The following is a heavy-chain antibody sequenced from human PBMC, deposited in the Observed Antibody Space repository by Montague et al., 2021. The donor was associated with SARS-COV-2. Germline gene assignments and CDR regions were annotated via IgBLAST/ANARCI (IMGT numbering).Heavy chain of an antibody. Sequence: SETLSLTCSVSGGSMINNYWSWIRQPPGKGLEWMGYIYYTGSTDXNPSLESRATLSIDTSKNEFSLKLTSVTAADTAVYYCARGVGRLQYSYYYCMDVWGQGTTVTVSS. CDR1: GGSMINNY. D-gene: IGHD5-12*01. CDR3: ARGVGRLQYSYYYCMDV. CDR2: IYYTGST. J-gene: IGHJ6*02. V-gene: IGHV4-59*01.